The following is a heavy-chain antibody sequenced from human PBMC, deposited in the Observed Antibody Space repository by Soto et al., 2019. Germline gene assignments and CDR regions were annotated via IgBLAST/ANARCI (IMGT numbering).Heavy chain of an antibody. CDR2: IYYSGST. V-gene: IGHV4-31*03. J-gene: IGHJ6*02. CDR3: ARHVMTGPYNYYCSGLDV. CDR1: GGSISSGGYY. Sequence: PSETLSLTCTVSGGSISSGGYYWSWIRQHPGKGLEWIGYIYYSGSTYYNPSLKSRVTISVDTSKNQFSLKLSSVTAADTAVYFCARHVMTGPYNYYCSGLDVWGQGTTVTVSS. D-gene: IGHD3-9*01.